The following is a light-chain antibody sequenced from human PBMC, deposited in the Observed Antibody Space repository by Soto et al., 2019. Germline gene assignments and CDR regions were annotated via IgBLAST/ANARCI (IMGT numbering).Light chain of an antibody. V-gene: IGLV2-8*01. CDR2: EVN. Sequence: QSVLTQPPSASGSPGQSVTISCTGTSSDVGGYNYVSWYQQHPGKAPKLMIYEVNKRPSGVPDRFSGSESGNTASLTVSGLQAEDEADYYCSSYAGSSPSFGGGTKLTVL. J-gene: IGLJ2*01. CDR3: SSYAGSSPS. CDR1: SSDVGGYNY.